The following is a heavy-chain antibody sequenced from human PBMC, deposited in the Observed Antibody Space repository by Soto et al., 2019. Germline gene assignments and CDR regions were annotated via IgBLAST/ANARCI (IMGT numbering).Heavy chain of an antibody. J-gene: IGHJ5*02. D-gene: IGHD2-2*01. V-gene: IGHV1-69*13. CDR2: IIPIFGTA. CDR3: ARGRRDCSSTSRYRWFVP. CDR1: GGTFSSYA. Sequence: SVKVSCKASGGTFSSYAISWVRQAPGQGLEWMGGIIPIFGTANYAQKFQGRVTITADESTSTAYMELSSLRSEDTAVYYCARGRRDCSSTSRYRWFVPWGQGTLVSVSS.